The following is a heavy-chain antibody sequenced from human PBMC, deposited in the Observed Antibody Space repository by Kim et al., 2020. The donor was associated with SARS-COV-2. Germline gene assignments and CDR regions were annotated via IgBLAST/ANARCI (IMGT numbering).Heavy chain of an antibody. J-gene: IGHJ5*02. D-gene: IGHD1-1*01. CDR3: SKGPSWLERGHLFDP. CDR2: ISWNSGSI. CDR1: GFTFDDYA. Sequence: GGSLRLSCAASGFTFDDYAMHWVRQAPGKGLEWVSGISWNSGSIGYADSVKGRFTISRDNAKNSLYLQMNSLRAEDTARYYFSKGPSWLERGHLFDPWG. V-gene: IGHV3-9*01.